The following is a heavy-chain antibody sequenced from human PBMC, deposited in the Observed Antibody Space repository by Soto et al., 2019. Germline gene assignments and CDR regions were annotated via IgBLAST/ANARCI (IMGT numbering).Heavy chain of an antibody. D-gene: IGHD3-3*01. CDR1: GYTFTSYA. CDR2: INAGNGNT. V-gene: IGHV1-3*01. Sequence: QVQLVQSGAEVKKPGASVKVSCKASGYTFTSYAMHWVRQAPGQRLEWMGWINAGNGNTKYSQKFQGRVTITRDTSASTAYMELSRLRSEDTAVYYCARRRVTIFGVSLGYWVQGTLVTVSS. J-gene: IGHJ4*02. CDR3: ARRRVTIFGVSLGY.